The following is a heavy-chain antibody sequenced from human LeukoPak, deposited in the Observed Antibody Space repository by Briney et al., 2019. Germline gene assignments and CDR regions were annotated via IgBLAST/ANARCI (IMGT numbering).Heavy chain of an antibody. V-gene: IGHV3-11*04. CDR2: IDSSGSAT. J-gene: IGHJ4*02. CDR3: ARAAYFDWLLPLTY. CDR1: GFTFSDYY. Sequence: GGSLRLSCAASGFTFSDYYMSWIRQAPGQGLEWVSQIDSSGSATYYADSVKGQFTISRDNTKNSLYLQMTSLRAEDTALYYCARAAYFDWLLPLTYWGQGTLVTVSS. D-gene: IGHD3-9*01.